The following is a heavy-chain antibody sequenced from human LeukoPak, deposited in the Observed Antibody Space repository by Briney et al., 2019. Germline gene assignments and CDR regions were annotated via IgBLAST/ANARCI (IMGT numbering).Heavy chain of an antibody. Sequence: GGSLRLSCVASAFTFSSYAIHWVRQAPGKGLEWVAVISYDGSNKYYADSVKGRFTISRDNSKNTVYLQMNGLRADDTAVYYCARDQMAAGGNLDPYFDYWGQGTLVTVSS. CDR3: ARDQMAAGGNLDPYFDY. D-gene: IGHD6-13*01. CDR1: AFTFSSYA. V-gene: IGHV3-30-3*01. J-gene: IGHJ4*02. CDR2: ISYDGSNK.